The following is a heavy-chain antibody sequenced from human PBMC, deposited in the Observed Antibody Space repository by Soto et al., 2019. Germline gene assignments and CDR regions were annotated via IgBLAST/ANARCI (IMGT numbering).Heavy chain of an antibody. CDR3: ASGSSRLGGYYYMDV. CDR1: GYTFTSYY. Sequence: GASVKVSCKASGYTFTSYYMHWVRQAPGQGLEWMGIINPSGGSTSYAQKFQGRVTMTRDTSTSTVYMELSSLRSEDTAVYYCASGSSRLGGYYYMDVWGKGTTVTVSS. V-gene: IGHV1-46*03. D-gene: IGHD3-16*01. J-gene: IGHJ6*03. CDR2: INPSGGST.